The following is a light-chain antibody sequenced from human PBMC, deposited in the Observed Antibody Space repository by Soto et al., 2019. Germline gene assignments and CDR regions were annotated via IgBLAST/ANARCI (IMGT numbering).Light chain of an antibody. Sequence: EIVMTQSPATLSVSPGERATLSCRASQSVSSNLAWYQQKPGQAPRLLIYGASTRATGIPARFSGSGSGTESTLTINSLQSEDFAVYYCQPYNNWPLTFGGGTKV. CDR1: QSVSSN. J-gene: IGKJ4*01. V-gene: IGKV3-15*01. CDR2: GAS. CDR3: QPYNNWPLT.